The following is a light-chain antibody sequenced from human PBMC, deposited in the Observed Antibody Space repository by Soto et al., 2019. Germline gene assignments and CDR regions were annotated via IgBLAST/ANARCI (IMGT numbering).Light chain of an antibody. Sequence: DIVLTQSPCTLSLSPGEGATLSCRASQSIYNNYLAWYQQKPGQPPSLLISGASSRSTGIPDRFSGSGSGTDFTLTISRLESEDFAVYYCQRYGSSPPHTFGQGTKLEIK. CDR1: QSIYNNY. CDR2: GAS. V-gene: IGKV3-20*01. J-gene: IGKJ2*01. CDR3: QRYGSSPPHT.